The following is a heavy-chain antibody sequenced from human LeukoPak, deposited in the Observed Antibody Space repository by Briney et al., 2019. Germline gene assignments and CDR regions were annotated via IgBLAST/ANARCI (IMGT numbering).Heavy chain of an antibody. CDR3: ARDRGLITMIVGLFDY. CDR1: AYTFTSYD. D-gene: IGHD3-22*01. J-gene: IGHJ4*02. CDR2: MNPNSGNT. V-gene: IGHV1-8*01. Sequence: ASVRVSCKASAYTFTSYDINWVRQATGQGLEWMGWMNPNSGNTGYAQKFQGRVTMTGNTSITTAYMELRSLRSDDTAVYYCARDRGLITMIVGLFDYWGQGTLVTVSS.